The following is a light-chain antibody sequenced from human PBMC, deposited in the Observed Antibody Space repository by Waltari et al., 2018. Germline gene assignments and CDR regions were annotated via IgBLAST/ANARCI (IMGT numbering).Light chain of an antibody. V-gene: IGLV1-44*01. CDR2: SNN. Sequence: QSVLTQPPSASGTPGQRVTISCSGSRPDIGSNPVNWYQHLPGPAPKLLIYSNNQRPSGVPDRFSGSKSGTSASLAISGLQSEDEADYYCATWDDSLNGRGVFGGGTKLTVL. CDR1: RPDIGSNP. J-gene: IGLJ2*01. CDR3: ATWDDSLNGRGV.